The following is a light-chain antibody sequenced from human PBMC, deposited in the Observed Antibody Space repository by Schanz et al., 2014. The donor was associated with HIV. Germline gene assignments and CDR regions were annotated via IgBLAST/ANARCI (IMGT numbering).Light chain of an antibody. CDR2: GAS. Sequence: EIVMTQSPATLSVSPGDTVTLSCRASQSVSSMLDWFQQKPGQAPRLLIYGASSRAIGIPDRFSGSGSGTDFTLTVNRLEAEDFAVYYCQQFGSSQCTFGQGTKLEIK. CDR1: QSVSSM. V-gene: IGKV3-20*01. CDR3: QQFGSSQCT. J-gene: IGKJ2*02.